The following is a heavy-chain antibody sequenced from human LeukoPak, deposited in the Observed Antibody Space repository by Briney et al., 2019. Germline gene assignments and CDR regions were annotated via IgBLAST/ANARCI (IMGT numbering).Heavy chain of an antibody. CDR3: ASSAVVSDAFDI. CDR1: GGSISSGGYY. CDR2: IYHSGST. D-gene: IGHD3-22*01. Sequence: SETLSLTCTVSGGSISSGGYYWSWIRQPPGKGLEWIGYIYHSGSTYYNPSLKSRVTISVDRSKNQFSLKLSSVTAADTAVYYCASSAVVSDAFDIWGQGTMVTVSS. J-gene: IGHJ3*02. V-gene: IGHV4-30-2*01.